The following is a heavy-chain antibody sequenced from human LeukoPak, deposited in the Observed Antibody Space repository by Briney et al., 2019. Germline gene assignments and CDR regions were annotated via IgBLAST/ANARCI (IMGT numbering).Heavy chain of an antibody. CDR2: IYPGDSDT. Sequence: GESLKISCKGSGYSFPSYWIGWVRQMPGKGLEWMGIIYPGDSDTRYSPSFQGQVTISADKSISTAYLQWSSLKASDTAMYYCATGYCSSTSCYRFDYWGQGTLVTVSS. V-gene: IGHV5-51*01. CDR1: GYSFPSYW. D-gene: IGHD2-2*01. CDR3: ATGYCSSTSCYRFDY. J-gene: IGHJ4*02.